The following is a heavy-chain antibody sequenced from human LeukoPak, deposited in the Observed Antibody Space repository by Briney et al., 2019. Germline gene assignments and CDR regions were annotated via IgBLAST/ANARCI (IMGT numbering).Heavy chain of an antibody. CDR3: AGASYDSSGVH. J-gene: IGHJ4*02. CDR2: IYYSGST. Sequence: PSETLSLTCTVSGGSISSYYRSWIRQPPGKGLEWIGYIYYSGSTNYNPSLKSRVTISVDTSKNQFSLKLSSVTAADTAVYYCAGASYDSSGVHWGQGTLVTVSS. CDR1: GGSISSYY. D-gene: IGHD3-22*01. V-gene: IGHV4-59*01.